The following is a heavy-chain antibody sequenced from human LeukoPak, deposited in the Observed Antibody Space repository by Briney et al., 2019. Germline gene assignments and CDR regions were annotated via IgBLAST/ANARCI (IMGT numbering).Heavy chain of an antibody. CDR1: GFTFSSYA. V-gene: IGHV3-23*01. CDR2: ISGSGGST. J-gene: IGHJ4*02. D-gene: IGHD3-3*01. CDR3: AKDSTDFWSGYYPFDY. Sequence: PGGSLRLSCAASGFTFSSYAMSWVRQAPGKGLEWVSAISGSGGSTYYADSVKGRFTISRDNSKNTLYLQMNSLRAEDTAVYYCAKDSTDFWSGYYPFDYWGQGTLVTVSS.